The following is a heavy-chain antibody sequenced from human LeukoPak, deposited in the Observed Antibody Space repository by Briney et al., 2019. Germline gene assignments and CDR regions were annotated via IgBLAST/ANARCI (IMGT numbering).Heavy chain of an antibody. V-gene: IGHV3-30*03. D-gene: IGHD1-26*01. J-gene: IGHJ4*02. CDR2: ISYDGSNK. CDR1: GFTFSSYG. CDR3: ASEQSGNYYRPFDS. Sequence: PGGSLRLSCAASGFTFSSYGMHWVRQAPGKGLEWVAVISYDGSNKYYADSVKGRFTISRDNSKNTLYLQMNSLRAEDTAVYYCASEQSGNYYRPFDSWGQGTLVTVSS.